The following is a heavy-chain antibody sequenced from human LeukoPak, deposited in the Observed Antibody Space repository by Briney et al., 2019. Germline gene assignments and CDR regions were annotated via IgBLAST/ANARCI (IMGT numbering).Heavy chain of an antibody. CDR2: INPNSGGA. CDR1: GYTFTGYY. V-gene: IGHV1-2*02. Sequence: ASVKVSCKASGYTFTGYYMHWVRQAPGQGLEWMGWINPNSGGANYAQKFQGRVTMTRDTSISTAYMELSRLRSDDTAVYYCARDINDSSGYYIDYWGQGTLVTVSS. J-gene: IGHJ4*02. CDR3: ARDINDSSGYYIDY. D-gene: IGHD3-22*01.